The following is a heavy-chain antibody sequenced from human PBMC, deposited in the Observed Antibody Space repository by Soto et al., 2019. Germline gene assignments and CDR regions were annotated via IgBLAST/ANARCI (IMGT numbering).Heavy chain of an antibody. Sequence: SETLSLTCAVSGGSVGSGSYYWSWIRQPLGKGLEWIGYIYYSGNTDYNPSLRGRASISVNKAKNHLSLQLTSVTAADTAIYYCARDSVLAYYSRHRNPYWFDPWGQGTLVTVSS. CDR2: IYYSGNT. CDR3: ARDSVLAYYSRHRNPYWFDP. J-gene: IGHJ5*02. CDR1: GGSVGSGSYY. V-gene: IGHV4-61*03. D-gene: IGHD3-10*01.